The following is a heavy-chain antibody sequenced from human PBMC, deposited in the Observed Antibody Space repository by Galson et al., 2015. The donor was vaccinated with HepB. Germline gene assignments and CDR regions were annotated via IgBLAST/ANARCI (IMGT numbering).Heavy chain of an antibody. Sequence: SLRLSCAASGFTFSSYAMSWVRQAPGKGLEWVSAISGSGGSTYYADSVKGRFTISRDNSKNTLYLQMNSLRAEDTAVYYCAKSKARDFWSGYSPPFDYWGPGTLVTVSS. CDR1: GFTFSSYA. D-gene: IGHD3-3*01. CDR3: AKSKARDFWSGYSPPFDY. V-gene: IGHV3-23*01. J-gene: IGHJ4*02. CDR2: ISGSGGST.